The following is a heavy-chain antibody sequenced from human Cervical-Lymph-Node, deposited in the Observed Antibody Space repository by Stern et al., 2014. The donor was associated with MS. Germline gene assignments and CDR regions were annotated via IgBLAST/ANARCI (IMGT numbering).Heavy chain of an antibody. Sequence: VQLVQSGAEVKKPGPSVKVSCKASGGTFSSYDISWVRQAPGQGLAWKVGIIPSYGTASYSQKFQGRVMITADESTSTAYMELSSLRSEDTAVYYCASGWGFQQTNDYWGQGTLVTVSS. CDR1: GGTFSSYD. CDR2: IIPSYGTA. CDR3: ASGWGFQQTNDY. J-gene: IGHJ4*02. D-gene: IGHD7-27*01. V-gene: IGHV1-69*01.